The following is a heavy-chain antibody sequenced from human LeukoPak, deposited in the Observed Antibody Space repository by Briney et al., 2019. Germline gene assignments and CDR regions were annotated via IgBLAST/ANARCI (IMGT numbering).Heavy chain of an antibody. CDR3: AKGPITMVRGVIVGFVY. V-gene: IGHV3-23*01. CDR1: GFTFSSYA. J-gene: IGHJ4*02. CDR2: ISGSGGST. D-gene: IGHD3-10*01. Sequence: GGSLRLSCAASGFTFSSYAMSWVRQAPGKGLEWVSAISGSGGSTYYADSVKGRFTISRDNSKNTLYLQMNSLRAEDTAVYYCAKGPITMVRGVIVGFVYWGQGTLVTVSS.